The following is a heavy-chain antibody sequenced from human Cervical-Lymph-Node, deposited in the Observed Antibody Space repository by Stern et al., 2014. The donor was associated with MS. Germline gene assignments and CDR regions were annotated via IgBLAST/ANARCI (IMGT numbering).Heavy chain of an antibody. Sequence: QLQLQESGPGLLRPSETLSLTCNVSGASITSHFWSWIRQPPGKGLEWIGYIYYRGTTNYNASLKGRVAISINTSKTQFPLRLSSVTAADTAVYYCARATDLWGQGILVTVSS. V-gene: IGHV4-59*11. CDR2: IYYRGTT. J-gene: IGHJ5*02. CDR3: ARATDL. CDR1: GASITSHF.